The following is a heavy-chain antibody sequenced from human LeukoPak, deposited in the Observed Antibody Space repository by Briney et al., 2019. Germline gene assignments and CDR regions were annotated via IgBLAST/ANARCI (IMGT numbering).Heavy chain of an antibody. CDR3: ASSRTAIVGMDV. Sequence: GGSLRLSCAASGFTFSSYSMNWVRQAPGKGLEWVSYIGSSSSYIYYADSVKGRFTISRDNAENSLYLQMNSVRAEDTAVYYCASSRTAIVGMDVWGQGTTVTVSS. J-gene: IGHJ6*02. CDR1: GFTFSSYS. V-gene: IGHV3-21*01. CDR2: IGSSSSYI. D-gene: IGHD2-21*02.